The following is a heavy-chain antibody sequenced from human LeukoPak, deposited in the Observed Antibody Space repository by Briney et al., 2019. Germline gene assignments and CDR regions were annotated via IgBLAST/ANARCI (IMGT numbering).Heavy chain of an antibody. CDR3: ARGPDYYGSGSYYKRKGYFDY. J-gene: IGHJ4*02. CDR2: INHSGST. D-gene: IGHD3-10*01. V-gene: IGHV4-34*01. Sequence: SETLSLTCAVYGGSFCGYYWSWIRQPPGKGLEWIGEINHSGSTNYNPSLKSRVTISVDTSKHQFSLKLSSVTAADTAVYYCARGPDYYGSGSYYKRKGYFDYWGQGTLVTVSS. CDR1: GGSFCGYY.